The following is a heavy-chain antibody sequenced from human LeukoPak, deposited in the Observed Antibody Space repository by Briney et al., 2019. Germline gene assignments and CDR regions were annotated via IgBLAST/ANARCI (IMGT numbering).Heavy chain of an antibody. V-gene: IGHV3-23*01. CDR3: AKDRLRIAVAGTFDP. CDR2: ISGSGGST. J-gene: IGHJ5*02. D-gene: IGHD6-19*01. Sequence: GGSLRLSCAASGFTFSSYAMSWVRQAPGKVLEWVSAISGSGGSTSYADSVKGRFTLSRDNSKNTLYLQMNSLRAEDTAVYYCAKDRLRIAVAGTFDPWGQGTLVTVSS. CDR1: GFTFSSYA.